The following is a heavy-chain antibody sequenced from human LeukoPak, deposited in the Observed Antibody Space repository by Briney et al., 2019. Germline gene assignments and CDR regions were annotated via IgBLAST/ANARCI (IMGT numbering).Heavy chain of an antibody. Sequence: GESLKISCKGSGYSFTSYWNCWVRQMPGKRLEGMEIIYPGDPDTRYSPSFQRQVTISADKSTSTAYLQWSSLKASDTAVYYCARAPIAVADKFDYWGQGTLVTVSS. CDR1: GYSFTSYW. V-gene: IGHV5-51*01. D-gene: IGHD6-19*01. CDR3: ARAPIAVADKFDY. J-gene: IGHJ4*02. CDR2: IYPGDPDT.